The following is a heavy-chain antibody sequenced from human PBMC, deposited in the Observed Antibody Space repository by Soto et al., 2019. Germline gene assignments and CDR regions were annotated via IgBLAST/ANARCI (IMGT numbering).Heavy chain of an antibody. J-gene: IGHJ4*01. D-gene: IGHD4-4*01. V-gene: IGHV4-39*01. CDR3: ASRSVGRSYNY. Sequence: PGKGLEWIGNIYYNGRPYYNPSLKSRVPISMDTSKNQFSLKLHSVTAADTAVYHCASRSVGRSYNYWCPATLVTVS. CDR2: IYYNGRP.